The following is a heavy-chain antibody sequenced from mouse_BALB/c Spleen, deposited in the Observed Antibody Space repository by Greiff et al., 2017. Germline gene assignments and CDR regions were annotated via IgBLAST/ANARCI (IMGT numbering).Heavy chain of an antibody. CDR3: ARGRAY. CDR1: GFNIKDTY. D-gene: IGHD6-1*01. V-gene: IGHV14-3*02. Sequence: EVKLMESGAELVKPGASVKLSCTASGFNIKDTYMHWVKQRPEQGLEWIGRIDPANGNTKYDPKFQGKATITADTSSNTAYLQLSSLTSEDTAVYYCARGRAYWGQGTLVTVSA. CDR2: IDPANGNT. J-gene: IGHJ3*01.